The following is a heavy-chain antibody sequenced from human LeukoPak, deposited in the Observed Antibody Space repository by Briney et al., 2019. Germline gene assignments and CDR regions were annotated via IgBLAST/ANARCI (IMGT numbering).Heavy chain of an antibody. CDR1: GDSISRSSYY. V-gene: IGHV4-39*07. D-gene: IGHD6-13*01. Sequence: SETLSLTCTVSGDSISRSSYYWGWIRQPPGKGLEWIGSIYYSGTTYYKPSLKSRVSISVDTSKNHFSLKLRSVTAADTAVYYCARGGRISSSWLDFDYWGQGTLVTVSS. J-gene: IGHJ4*02. CDR2: IYYSGTT. CDR3: ARGGRISSSWLDFDY.